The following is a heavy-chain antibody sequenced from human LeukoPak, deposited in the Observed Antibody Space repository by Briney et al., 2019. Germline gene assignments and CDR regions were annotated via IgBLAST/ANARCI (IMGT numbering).Heavy chain of an antibody. CDR2: VWFDEYQH. CDR1: GFTFRNYG. J-gene: IGHJ4*02. D-gene: IGHD3-22*01. CDR3: AKERGAYSDSSGYYLPDY. Sequence: GGSLRLSCVASGFTFRNYGMHWVRQAPGKGLEWVAAVWFDEYQHHYADSVKGRFTISRDNSHNTLFLQMNNLRPEDTAVYYCAKERGAYSDSSGYYLPDYWGQGALVTVSS. V-gene: IGHV3-33*03.